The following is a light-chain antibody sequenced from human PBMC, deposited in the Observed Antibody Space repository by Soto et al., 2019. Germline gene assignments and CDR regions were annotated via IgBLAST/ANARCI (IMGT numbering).Light chain of an antibody. CDR3: QQSSKTEFT. V-gene: IGKV1-39*01. CDR1: QNIGDH. Sequence: DIQMTQSPSSLSASVGDKVTITCRASQNIGDHLNWYQQKPRKAPSLLIYAASILQSGVPSRFSGSGSGIDFTLTISSLQPEDFAIYYCQQSSKTEFTFGPGTTVDI. J-gene: IGKJ3*01. CDR2: AAS.